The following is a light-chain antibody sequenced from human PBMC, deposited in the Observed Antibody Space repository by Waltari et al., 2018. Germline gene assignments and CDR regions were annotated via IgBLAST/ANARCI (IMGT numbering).Light chain of an antibody. CDR3: CSYVGLGIYV. Sequence: QSGLTQPASVSGSPGQSITISCTGTSSDVGNYNLVSWYQQYPGKAPPLMVYEVTKRASGVSERFSGSKSGNTASLTIHGLQSEDEADYYCCSYVGLGIYVFGSGTKVTVL. V-gene: IGLV2-23*02. CDR1: SSDVGNYNL. CDR2: EVT. J-gene: IGLJ1*01.